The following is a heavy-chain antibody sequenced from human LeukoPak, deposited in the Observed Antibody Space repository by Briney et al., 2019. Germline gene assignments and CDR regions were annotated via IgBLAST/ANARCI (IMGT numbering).Heavy chain of an antibody. D-gene: IGHD5-24*01. J-gene: IGHJ6*03. V-gene: IGHV3-11*01. CDR1: GCTFSDYY. CDR2: ISSSGSTI. Sequence: PGGSLRLSCAASGCTFSDYYMSWIRQAPGKGLEWVSYISSSGSTIYYADSVKGRFTISRDNAKNSLYLQMNSLRAEDTAVYYCARLRDGYNPNYYSYYMDVWGKGTTVTISS. CDR3: ARLRDGYNPNYYSYYMDV.